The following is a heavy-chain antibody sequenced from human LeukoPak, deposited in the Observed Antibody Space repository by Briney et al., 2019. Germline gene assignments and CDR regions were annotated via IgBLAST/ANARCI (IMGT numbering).Heavy chain of an antibody. D-gene: IGHD1-26*01. Sequence: GGSLRLSCAAPGFTFSSYEMNWVRQAPGKGLEWVSYISSSGSTIYYADSVKGRFTISRDNAKNSLYLQMSSLRAEDTAVYYCSRDLRGADDYWGQGTLVTVSS. CDR2: ISSSGSTI. CDR3: SRDLRGADDY. CDR1: GFTFSSYE. V-gene: IGHV3-48*03. J-gene: IGHJ4*02.